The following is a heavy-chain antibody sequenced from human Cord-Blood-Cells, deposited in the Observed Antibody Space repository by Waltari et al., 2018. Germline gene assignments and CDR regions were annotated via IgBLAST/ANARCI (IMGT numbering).Heavy chain of an antibody. J-gene: IGHJ4*02. Sequence: QVQLQQWGAGLLKPSETLSLTCAVYGGSFSGYYWSWIRQPPGKGLEWIGEINHSGSPNSNPSLKSRVTIAVDPSKNQFSLKLSSVTAADTAVYYCARAYSSGYDYWGQGTLVTVSS. D-gene: IGHD3-22*01. CDR1: GGSFSGYY. CDR2: INHSGSP. CDR3: ARAYSSGYDY. V-gene: IGHV4-34*01.